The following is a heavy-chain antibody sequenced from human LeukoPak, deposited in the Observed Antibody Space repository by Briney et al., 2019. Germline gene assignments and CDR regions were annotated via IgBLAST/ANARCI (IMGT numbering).Heavy chain of an antibody. CDR2: IYHSGST. D-gene: IGHD6-13*01. J-gene: IGHJ5*02. V-gene: IGHV4-4*02. CDR1: GGSISSSNW. CDR3: ARQRLTAGTPEFDP. Sequence: SETLSLTCAVSGGSISSSNWWSWVRQPPGKGLEWIGEIYHSGSTNYNPSLKSRVTISIDKSKNQFSLKLTSVTAADTAVYYCARQRLTAGTPEFDPWGQGTLVTVSS.